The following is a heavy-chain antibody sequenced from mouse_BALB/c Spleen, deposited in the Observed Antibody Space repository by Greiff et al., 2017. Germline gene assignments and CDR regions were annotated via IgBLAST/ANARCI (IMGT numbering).Heavy chain of an antibody. CDR3: ARGSLRYRCAY. CDR1: GFSLTSYG. D-gene: IGHD1-1*01. CDR2: IWSGGST. Sequence: QVQLQQSGPGLVQPSQSLSITCTVSGFSLTSYGVHWVRQSPGKGLEWLGVIWSGGSTDYNAAFISRLSISKDNSKSQVFFKMNSLQANDTAIYYCARGSLRYRCAYWGQGTLVTVSA. V-gene: IGHV2-2*02. J-gene: IGHJ3*01.